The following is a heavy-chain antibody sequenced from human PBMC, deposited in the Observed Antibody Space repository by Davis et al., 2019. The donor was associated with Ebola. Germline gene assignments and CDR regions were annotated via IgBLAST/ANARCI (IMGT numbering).Heavy chain of an antibody. J-gene: IGHJ4*02. Sequence: SETLSLTCAVYGGSFSGYYWSWIRQPPGKGLEWIGEINHSGSTNYNPSLKSRVTISVDTSKNQFSLKLSSVTAADTAVYYCARGATVYGYWGQGTLVTVSS. CDR2: INHSGST. CDR3: ARGATVYGY. V-gene: IGHV4-34*01. CDR1: GGSFSGYY. D-gene: IGHD4-17*01.